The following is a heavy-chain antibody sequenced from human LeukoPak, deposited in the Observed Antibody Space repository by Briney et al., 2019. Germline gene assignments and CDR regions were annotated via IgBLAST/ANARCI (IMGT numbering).Heavy chain of an antibody. Sequence: SETLSLTCAVYGGSFSGYYWSWIRQPPGKGLEWIGEINHSGSTNYNPSLKSRVTISEDTSKNQFSLKLSSVTAADTAVYYCARRTYYYDSSGYYRWFDPWGQGTLVTVSS. V-gene: IGHV4-34*01. D-gene: IGHD3-22*01. CDR1: GGSFSGYY. CDR3: ARRTYYYDSSGYYRWFDP. J-gene: IGHJ5*02. CDR2: INHSGST.